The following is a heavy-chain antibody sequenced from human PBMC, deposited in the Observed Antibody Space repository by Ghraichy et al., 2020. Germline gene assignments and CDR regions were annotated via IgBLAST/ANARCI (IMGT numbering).Heavy chain of an antibody. CDR1: GYTFTGYY. J-gene: IGHJ6*02. D-gene: IGHD5-12*01. Sequence: ASVKVSCKASGYTFTGYYMHWVRQAPGQGLEWMGWINPNSGGTNYAQKFQGRVTMTRDTSISTAYMELSRLRSDDTAVYYCARWPGGYSGYDFSYGMDVWGQGTTVTVSS. CDR2: INPNSGGT. V-gene: IGHV1-2*02. CDR3: ARWPGGYSGYDFSYGMDV.